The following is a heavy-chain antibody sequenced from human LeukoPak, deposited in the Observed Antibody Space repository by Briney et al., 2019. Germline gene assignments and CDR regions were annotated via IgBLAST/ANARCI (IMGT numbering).Heavy chain of an antibody. Sequence: PSETLSLTCTVSGGSISSYYWSWIRQPAGKGLEWVGRMYTSGSTNYNPSLKSRVTMSVDTSKNQFSLKLSSVTAAGTAVYYCARFGSGSSRLYYYYYMDVWGKGTTVTISS. CDR3: ARFGSGSSRLYYYYYMDV. D-gene: IGHD3-10*01. J-gene: IGHJ6*03. V-gene: IGHV4-4*07. CDR2: MYTSGST. CDR1: GGSISSYY.